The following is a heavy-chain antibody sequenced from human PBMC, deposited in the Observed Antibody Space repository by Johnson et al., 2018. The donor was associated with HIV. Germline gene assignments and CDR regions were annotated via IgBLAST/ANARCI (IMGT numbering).Heavy chain of an antibody. CDR3: ASKAAGTMHAFDI. Sequence: EKLVESGGGLVQPGGSLRLSCAASGFTFSSYDMNWVRQAPGKGLEWVSSIGYSASDTYYADSVKGRFTISRDNSKNTLYLQMNSLRAEDTAVYYCASKAAGTMHAFDIWGQGTMVTVSS. CDR1: GFTFSSYD. J-gene: IGHJ3*02. V-gene: IGHV3-23*04. D-gene: IGHD6-13*01. CDR2: IGYSASDT.